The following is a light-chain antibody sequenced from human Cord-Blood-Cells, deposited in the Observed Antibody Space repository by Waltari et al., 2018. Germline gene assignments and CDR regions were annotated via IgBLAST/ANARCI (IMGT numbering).Light chain of an antibody. CDR1: QGISSY. V-gene: IGKV1-8*01. CDR2: AAS. Sequence: AIRMTQSPSSLSASTGDRVTITCRASQGISSYLAWYQQKPGKAPKLLIYAASTLQSSVPSRFSGSGSVTDFTLSISCLQSEDFATYYCQQYYSYPYTFGQGTKLEIK. J-gene: IGKJ2*01. CDR3: QQYYSYPYT.